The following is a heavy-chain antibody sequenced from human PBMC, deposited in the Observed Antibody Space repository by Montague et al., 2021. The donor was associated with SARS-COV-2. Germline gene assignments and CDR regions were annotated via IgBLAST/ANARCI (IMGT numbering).Heavy chain of an antibody. CDR3: ARGVDYSGGYCLNWYFDL. Sequence: SETLSLTCTVSGGSISSTNSYWAWIRQPPGKGPEFIGSISYRGSTYYNPSLKSRVTISVDTSKNQLSLTLRSVTAADTAVYYCARGVDYSGGYCLNWYFDLWGQGTLVTVSS. CDR2: ISYRGST. J-gene: IGHJ4*02. D-gene: IGHD1-20*01. V-gene: IGHV4-39*01. CDR1: GGSISSTNSY.